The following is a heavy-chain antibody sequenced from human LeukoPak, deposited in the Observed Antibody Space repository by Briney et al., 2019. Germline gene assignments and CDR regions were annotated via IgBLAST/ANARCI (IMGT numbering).Heavy chain of an antibody. D-gene: IGHD6-19*01. J-gene: IGHJ5*02. CDR1: GYTFTSYA. V-gene: IGHV7-4-1*02. CDR3: ATDGDTSGWDMGWLDP. Sequence: GASVKVSCKASGYTFTSYAMNWVRQAPAQGLEWMGWINTNTGNPTYAQAFTGRFVFSLDTPVSTAYLQISSLKAEDTAVYYCATDGDTSGWDMGWLDPWGQGTLVTVSS. CDR2: INTNTGNP.